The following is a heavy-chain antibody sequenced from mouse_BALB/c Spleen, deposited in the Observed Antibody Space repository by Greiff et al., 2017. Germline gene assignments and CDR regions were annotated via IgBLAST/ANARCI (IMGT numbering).Heavy chain of an antibody. CDR1: GYSITSGYS. CDR3: ARSSYGNAMDY. J-gene: IGHJ4*01. CDR2: IHYSGST. V-gene: IGHV3-1*02. Sequence: EVKLEESGPDLVKPSQSLSLTCTVTGYSITSGYSWHWLRQFPGNKLEWMGYIHYSGSTNYNPSLKSRISITRDTSKNQFFLQLNSVTTEDTATYYCARSSYGNAMDYWGQGTSVTVSS. D-gene: IGHD1-1*01.